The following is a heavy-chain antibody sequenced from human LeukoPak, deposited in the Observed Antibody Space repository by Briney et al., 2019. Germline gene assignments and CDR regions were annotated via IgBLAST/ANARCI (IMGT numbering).Heavy chain of an antibody. CDR1: GFTFSSYG. V-gene: IGHV3-33*01. D-gene: IGHD3-3*01. CDR3: ARGADYDFWSGYYTGKSFDY. J-gene: IGHJ4*02. Sequence: PGGSLRLSCAASGFTFSSYGMHWVRQAPGKGLEWVAVIWYDGSNKYYADSVKGRFTISRDNSKNTLYLQMNSLRAEDTAVYYCARGADYDFWSGYYTGKSFDYWGPGTLVTVSS. CDR2: IWYDGSNK.